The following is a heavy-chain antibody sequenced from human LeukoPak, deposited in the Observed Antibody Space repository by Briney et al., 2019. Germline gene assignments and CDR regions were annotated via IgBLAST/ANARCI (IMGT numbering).Heavy chain of an antibody. CDR1: GYTFTGYY. Sequence: GASVKVSCKASGYTFTGYYMHWVRQAPGQGLEWMGWINPNSGGTNYAQKFQGRVTMTRDTSISTAYMELSRLRPDDTAVYHCARGEGYCSSTSCYSYWFDHWGQGTLVTVSS. D-gene: IGHD2-2*02. V-gene: IGHV1-2*02. J-gene: IGHJ5*02. CDR3: ARGEGYCSSTSCYSYWFDH. CDR2: INPNSGGT.